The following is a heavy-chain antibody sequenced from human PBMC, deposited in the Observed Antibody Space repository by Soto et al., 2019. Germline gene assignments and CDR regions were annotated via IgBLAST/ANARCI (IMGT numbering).Heavy chain of an antibody. CDR1: GGSISSNSW. CDR3: ATTDDYRSSYYRLDV. D-gene: IGHD4-17*01. J-gene: IGHJ6*02. V-gene: IGHV4-4*02. Sequence: QVQLQESAPALVKPSGTLSLTCAVSGGSISSNSWWTWVRQPPGKGLEWIGEMYHSGNPNYNPSLTNRLTLSVDKSNNQFSLNQTAVTAADTAVHYCATTDDYRSSYYRLDVWGQGTTVTVSS. CDR2: MYHSGNP.